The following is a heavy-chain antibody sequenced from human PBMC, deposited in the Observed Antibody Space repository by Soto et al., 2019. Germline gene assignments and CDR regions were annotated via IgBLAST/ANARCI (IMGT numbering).Heavy chain of an antibody. J-gene: IGHJ4*02. CDR1: GFTFSSYS. V-gene: IGHV3-23*01. CDR3: AKKVNSGPGSQYFDY. CDR2: FRSSGDGGTT. Sequence: GGSLRLSCAASGFTFSSYSMSWVHQAPGRGLEWVSGFRSSGDGGTTYYADSVKGRFTISRDNSKNTLFLQMNSLRAEDTAIYYCAKKVNSGPGSQYFDYWGQGTLVTVSS. D-gene: IGHD3-10*01.